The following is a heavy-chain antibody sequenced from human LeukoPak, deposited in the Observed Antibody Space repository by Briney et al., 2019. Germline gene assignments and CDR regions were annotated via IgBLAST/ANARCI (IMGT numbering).Heavy chain of an antibody. CDR3: ARHTGYDFAFDY. J-gene: IGHJ4*02. CDR2: ISSSGRTI. Sequence: GGSLRLSCAASGFTFSSYEMNWVRQAPGKGLEWVSYISSSGRTIHYADSVKGRFSISRDNAKNSLYLKMNSLRAEDTAVYYCARHTGYDFAFDYWGQGTLVTVSS. CDR1: GFTFSSYE. V-gene: IGHV3-48*03. D-gene: IGHD5-12*01.